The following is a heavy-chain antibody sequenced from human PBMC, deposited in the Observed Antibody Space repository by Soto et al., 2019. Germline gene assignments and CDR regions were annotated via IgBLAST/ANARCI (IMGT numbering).Heavy chain of an antibody. CDR1: GGSISSGDYF. J-gene: IGHJ4*02. CDR3: ARIRSGYYSHFDY. D-gene: IGHD3-22*01. V-gene: IGHV4-30-4*01. Sequence: PSETLSLTCTVSGGSISSGDYFWSWIRQPPGKGLEWIGYIYYSGSTYYDPSLKSRVTISVDTSKNQFSLKLSSVTAADTAVYYCARIRSGYYSHFDYWGQGTLVTVSS. CDR2: IYYSGST.